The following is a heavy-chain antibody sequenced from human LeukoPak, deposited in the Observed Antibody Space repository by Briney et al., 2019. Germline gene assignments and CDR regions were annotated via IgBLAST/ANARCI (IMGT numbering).Heavy chain of an antibody. D-gene: IGHD5-12*01. J-gene: IGHJ6*03. V-gene: IGHV3-30*02. CDR1: GFTFSSYG. CDR2: IRYDGSNK. CDR3: AKGGGYEAQYYYYYLDV. Sequence: QTGGSLRLSCAASGFTFSSYGMTWVRQAPGKGLEWVAFIRYDGSNKYYADSVKGRFTISRDNSKNTLYLQMKSLRAEDTAVYYCAKGGGYEAQYYYYYLDVWGKGTTVTISS.